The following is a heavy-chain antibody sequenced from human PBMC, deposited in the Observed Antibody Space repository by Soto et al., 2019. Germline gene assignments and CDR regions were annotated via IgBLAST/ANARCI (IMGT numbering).Heavy chain of an antibody. CDR1: GFTFSNHA. D-gene: IGHD2-2*01. V-gene: IGHV3-23*01. CDR2: ISDSGST. Sequence: EVQLLESGGALVQPGGSLRLSCAASGFTFSNHAMNWVRQAPGKGLEWVSTISDSGSTYYADSVKGRFTISRDNSKNTRYLQMNSLRAEDTAVYYCARDPGGHYCTSTSCLYFFAHWAQGTLVIVSS. CDR3: ARDPGGHYCTSTSCLYFFAH. J-gene: IGHJ4*02.